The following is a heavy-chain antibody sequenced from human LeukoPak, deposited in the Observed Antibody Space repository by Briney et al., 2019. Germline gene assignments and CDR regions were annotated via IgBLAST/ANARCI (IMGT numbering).Heavy chain of an antibody. Sequence: GGPLRLSCAASGFTFSSYWLHWVRPAPGKGLVWVSRINSDGSSTSYADSVKSRFTISRDNAKNTLYLQMNSLRAEDTAVYYCARNPYPAGIAAARSHWFDPWGQGTLVTVSS. D-gene: IGHD6-13*01. J-gene: IGHJ5*02. CDR1: GFTFSSYW. V-gene: IGHV3-74*01. CDR3: ARNPYPAGIAAARSHWFDP. CDR2: INSDGSST.